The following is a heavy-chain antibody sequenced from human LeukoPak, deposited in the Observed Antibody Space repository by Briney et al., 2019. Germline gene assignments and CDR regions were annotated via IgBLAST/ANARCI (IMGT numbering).Heavy chain of an antibody. J-gene: IGHJ3*02. CDR1: GYTFTIYG. CDR3: ARPTYYDLPRPPTSPDAFDI. D-gene: IGHD3-22*01. CDR2: VSVYNVNT. V-gene: IGHV1-18*01. Sequence: ASVKVSFKASGYTFTIYGFCWVRLAPRQGLERMGWVSVYNVNTNYTQELPGRVTMTTGTSTSTVYMELRSLRSDDTAVYYCARPTYYDLPRPPTSPDAFDIWGQGTMVTVSS.